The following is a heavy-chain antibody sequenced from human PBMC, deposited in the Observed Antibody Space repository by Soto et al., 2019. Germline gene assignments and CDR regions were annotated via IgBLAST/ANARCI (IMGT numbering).Heavy chain of an antibody. CDR3: AKDSRLPGFGLLIHAFDI. D-gene: IGHD3-3*01. V-gene: IGHV3-23*01. CDR1: GFTLNDYA. Sequence: PGGSLRLSCAVSGFTLNDYAMSWVRQAPGKGLEWVSTISGSLGSAYYAASVEGRFTISGDNSNNTLYLQMNSLRVEDTATYYCAKDSRLPGFGLLIHAFDIWGHGTMVTVS. CDR2: ISGSLGSA. J-gene: IGHJ3*02.